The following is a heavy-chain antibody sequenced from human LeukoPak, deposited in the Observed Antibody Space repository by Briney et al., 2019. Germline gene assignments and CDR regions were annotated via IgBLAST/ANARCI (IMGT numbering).Heavy chain of an antibody. V-gene: IGHV1-69*05. CDR3: ERERGSGVIGAFDI. CDR2: IIPIFGTA. J-gene: IGHJ3*02. Sequence: GASVKVSCKXSGGTFSSYAISWVRQSPGQGLEWMGRIIPIFGTANYAQKFQGRVTITTDESTSTAYMELSSLRSEDTAVYYCERERGSGVIGAFDIWGQGTMVTVSS. CDR1: GGTFSSYA. D-gene: IGHD3-10*01.